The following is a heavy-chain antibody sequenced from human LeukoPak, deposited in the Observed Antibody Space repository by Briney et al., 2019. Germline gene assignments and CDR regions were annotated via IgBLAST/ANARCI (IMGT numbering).Heavy chain of an antibody. J-gene: IGHJ4*02. CDR1: GGSISSGGYS. V-gene: IGHV4-30-2*01. CDR3: AGGYDFWSGYYTDY. CDR2: IYHSGST. D-gene: IGHD3-3*01. Sequence: PSETLSLTCAVSGGSISSGGYSWSWIRQPPGKGLEWIGYIYHSGSTYYNPSLKSRVTISVDRSKNQFSLKLSSVTAADTAVYYCAGGYDFWSGYYTDYWGQGTLVTVSP.